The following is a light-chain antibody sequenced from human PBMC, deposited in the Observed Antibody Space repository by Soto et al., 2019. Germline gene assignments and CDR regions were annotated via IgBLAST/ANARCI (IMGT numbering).Light chain of an antibody. CDR2: EDS. V-gene: IGLV2-23*01. J-gene: IGLJ3*02. Sequence: QSALTQPASVSGSPGQSITISCTGTSGDVGGYDVVSWYQQYPGKAPKLMIYEDSQRPSGVSNRFSGSKSGNTASLTISGLRAEDEAYYYCSSFAGSPTCWVFGGGTKLTVL. CDR1: SGDVGGYDV. CDR3: SSFAGSPTCWV.